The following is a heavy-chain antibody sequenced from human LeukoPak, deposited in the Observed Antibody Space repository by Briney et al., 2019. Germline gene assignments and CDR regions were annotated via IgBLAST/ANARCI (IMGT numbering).Heavy chain of an antibody. CDR2: IIPILGIA. Sequence: SVKVSCKASGGTFSSYAISWVRQAPGQGLEWMGRIIPILGIANYAQKFQGRVKITADKSTSTAYMELSSLRSEDTAVYYCARDRVLGHDTRGYYFDYWGQGTLVTVSS. D-gene: IGHD2-8*02. CDR1: GGTFSSYA. CDR3: ARDRVLGHDTRGYYFDY. V-gene: IGHV1-69*04. J-gene: IGHJ4*02.